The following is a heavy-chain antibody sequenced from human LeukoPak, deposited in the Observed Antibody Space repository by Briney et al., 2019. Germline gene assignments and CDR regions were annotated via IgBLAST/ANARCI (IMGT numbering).Heavy chain of an antibody. D-gene: IGHD1-26*01. Sequence: SETLSLTCTVSGYSINSGYYWGWIRQPPGKGLEWIGSIYHSGSTYYNPSLKSRVTISVDTSKNQFSLKLSSVTAADTAVYYCAREVGATVQFDYWGQGTLVTVSS. CDR3: AREVGATVQFDY. J-gene: IGHJ4*02. CDR1: GYSINSGYY. CDR2: IYHSGST. V-gene: IGHV4-38-2*02.